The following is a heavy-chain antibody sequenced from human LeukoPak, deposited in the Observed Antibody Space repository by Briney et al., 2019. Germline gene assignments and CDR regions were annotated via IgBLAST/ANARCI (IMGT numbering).Heavy chain of an antibody. D-gene: IGHD5-18*01. CDR2: IKSKTDGGTT. V-gene: IGHV3-15*01. Sequence: GGSLRLSCAASGFTFSNAWMSWVRQAPGKGLEWVGRIKSKTDGGTTDYAAPVKGRFTISRDDSKNTLYLQMNSLKTEDTAVYYCTTDTGYSYVSGYYYYYMDVWGKGTTVTVSS. J-gene: IGHJ6*03. CDR1: GFTFSNAW. CDR3: TTDTGYSYVSGYYYYYMDV.